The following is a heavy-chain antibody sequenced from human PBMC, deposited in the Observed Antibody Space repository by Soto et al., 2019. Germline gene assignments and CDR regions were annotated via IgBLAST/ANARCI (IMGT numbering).Heavy chain of an antibody. D-gene: IGHD4-4*01. CDR3: AMTVTTLYNWFDA. V-gene: IGHV4-59*08. J-gene: IGHJ5*02. CDR1: AGSISVYY. CDR2: IYYSGST. Sequence: QVQLQESGPGLVKPSETLSLTCTVYAGSISVYYWVWIRQSPEKGLEWVGHIYYSGSTKYNPSLKSRVTTSVDTSKNQFSLNRRSVTAADTAVYYCAMTVTTLYNWFDAWGQGILVTGSS.